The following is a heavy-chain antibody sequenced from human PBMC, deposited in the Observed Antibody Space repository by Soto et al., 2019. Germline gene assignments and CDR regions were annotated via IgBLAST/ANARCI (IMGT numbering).Heavy chain of an antibody. CDR3: ARDRTIFGVVTTSPLYYGMDV. V-gene: IGHV3-21*01. J-gene: IGHJ6*02. CDR1: GFTFSSYS. Sequence: LRLSCATSGFTFSSYSMNWVRQAPEKGLEWVSSISSSTSYIYYADSVKGRFTISRDNAKNSLYLQMNSLRAEDTAVYYCARDRTIFGVVTTSPLYYGMDVWGQGTTVPVS. D-gene: IGHD3-3*01. CDR2: ISSSTSYI.